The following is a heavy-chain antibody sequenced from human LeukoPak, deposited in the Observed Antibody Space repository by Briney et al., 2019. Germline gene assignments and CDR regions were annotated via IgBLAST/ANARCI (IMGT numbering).Heavy chain of an antibody. CDR1: GGSISSSTYY. D-gene: IGHD3-22*01. Sequence: SETLSLTCTVSGGSISSSTYYWGWIRQPPGKGLEWIGRIYYSGRTYYNPSLKSRVTISVDTSKNQFSLKLRSVTAADTAVYYCARGGNYDSSGSRAEYFRHWGQGTLVTVSS. CDR3: ARGGNYDSSGSRAEYFRH. J-gene: IGHJ1*01. V-gene: IGHV4-39*01. CDR2: IYYSGRT.